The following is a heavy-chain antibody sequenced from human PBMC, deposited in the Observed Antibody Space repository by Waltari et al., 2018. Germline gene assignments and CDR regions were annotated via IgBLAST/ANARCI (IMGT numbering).Heavy chain of an antibody. Sequence: LVESGGGVVQPGRSLRLSCAASGFTFSSYAMHWVRQAPGKGLEWVAVISYDGSNKYYADSVKGRFTISRDNSKNTLYLQMNSLRAEDTAVYYCARGGKGIAAAGKDYWGQGTLVTVSS. CDR1: GFTFSSYA. D-gene: IGHD6-13*01. CDR2: ISYDGSNK. J-gene: IGHJ4*02. CDR3: ARGGKGIAAAGKDY. V-gene: IGHV3-30-3*01.